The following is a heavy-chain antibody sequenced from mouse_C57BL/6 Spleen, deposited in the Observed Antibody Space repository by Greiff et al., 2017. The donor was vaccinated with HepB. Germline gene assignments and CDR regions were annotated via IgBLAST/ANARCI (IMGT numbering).Heavy chain of an antibody. V-gene: IGHV1-9*01. Sequence: QVQLQQSGAELMKPGASVKLSCKATGYTFTGYWIEWVKQRPGHGLEWIGEILPGSGSTNYNEKFKGKATFTADTSSNTAYMQLSSPTTEDSAIYYCVTKWDGWYFDVWGTGTTVTVSS. J-gene: IGHJ1*03. D-gene: IGHD4-1*01. CDR2: ILPGSGST. CDR1: GYTFTGYW. CDR3: VTKWDGWYFDV.